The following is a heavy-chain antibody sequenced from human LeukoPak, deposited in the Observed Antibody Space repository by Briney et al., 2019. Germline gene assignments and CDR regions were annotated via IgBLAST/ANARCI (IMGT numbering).Heavy chain of an antibody. V-gene: IGHV4-59*08. CDR3: ARLLRSVTTSAIWYFDL. J-gene: IGHJ2*01. Sequence: SETLSLTCTVSGGSITTNYWSWIRQPPGKGLEWIGYIFYSGDTNYNPSLKSRVTISLDMSKTQLSLKLSSVTAADAAVYYCARLLRSVTTSAIWYFDLWGRGTLVTVSS. CDR2: IFYSGDT. D-gene: IGHD4-17*01. CDR1: GGSITTNY.